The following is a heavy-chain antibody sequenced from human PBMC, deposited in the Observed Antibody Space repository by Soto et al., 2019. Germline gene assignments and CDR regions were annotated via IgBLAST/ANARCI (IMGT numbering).Heavy chain of an antibody. CDR3: ARAILGVVIDDF. CDR2: IWYDGTKA. CDR1: GFTFSSYC. D-gene: IGHD3-3*01. Sequence: GGSLRLSCAASGFTFSSYCMHWVRQAPGKGLEWVAVIWYDGTKAYYADSVKGRFTISRDDSKNTLYLQMNSLRAEDTAVYYCARAILGVVIDDFWGQGTLVTVSS. V-gene: IGHV3-33*01. J-gene: IGHJ4*02.